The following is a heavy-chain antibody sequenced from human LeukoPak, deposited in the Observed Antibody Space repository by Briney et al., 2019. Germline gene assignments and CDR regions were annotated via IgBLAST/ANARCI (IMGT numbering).Heavy chain of an antibody. CDR1: GFTFSSYA. Sequence: GGSLRLSCAASGFTFSSYAMSWVRQAPGKGLEWVSAISGSGGSTYYADSVKGRFAISRDNSKNTLYLQMNSLRAEDTAVYYCAKSPGYSYATYFDYWGQGTLVTVSS. CDR3: AKSPGYSYATYFDY. V-gene: IGHV3-23*01. CDR2: ISGSGGST. J-gene: IGHJ4*02. D-gene: IGHD5-18*01.